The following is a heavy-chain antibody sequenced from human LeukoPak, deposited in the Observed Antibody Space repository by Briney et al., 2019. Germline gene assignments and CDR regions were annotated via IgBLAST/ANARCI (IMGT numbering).Heavy chain of an antibody. CDR2: IHPFDSDT. J-gene: IGHJ4*02. CDR1: GYNFTRNW. Sequence: GESLKISCKGSGYNFTRNWIGWVRQMPGKGLEWMGIIHPFDSDTRYSPSFQGQVTISADKSISTAYLQWSSLEASDTAMYFCARERWGNLEYWGQGTLVTVSS. D-gene: IGHD7-27*01. CDR3: ARERWGNLEY. V-gene: IGHV5-51*01.